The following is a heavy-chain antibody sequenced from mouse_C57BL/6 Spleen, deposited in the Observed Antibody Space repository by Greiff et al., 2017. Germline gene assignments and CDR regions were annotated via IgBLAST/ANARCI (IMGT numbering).Heavy chain of an antibody. J-gene: IGHJ2*01. CDR3: TREEYEGGFDD. CDR2: IYPGNSDT. D-gene: IGHD2-14*01. Sequence: EVKLMESGTVLARPGASVKMSCKTSGYTFTSYWMHWVKQRDGLGLEGIGAIYPGNSDTSSNQKFKGKAKLTAVTSASTAYMELSSLTKEDTAGYDCTREEYEGGFDDGGQGTTLTGSA. CDR1: GYTFTSYW. V-gene: IGHV1-5*01.